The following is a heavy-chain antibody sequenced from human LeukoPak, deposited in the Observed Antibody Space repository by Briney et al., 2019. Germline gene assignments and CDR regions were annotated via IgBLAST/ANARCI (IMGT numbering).Heavy chain of an antibody. J-gene: IGHJ5*02. Sequence: PGGSLRLSCAASGFTFSAYNMIWVRQAPGKGLEWLSYISGSSSAIYYADSVQGRLTISRDNAKNSLSLQMSSLRVEDTAVYYCVRDRTLGVRDGFILAWGQGTLVTVSS. CDR2: ISGSSSAI. CDR1: GFTFSAYN. D-gene: IGHD5-24*01. V-gene: IGHV3-48*01. CDR3: VRDRTLGVRDGFILA.